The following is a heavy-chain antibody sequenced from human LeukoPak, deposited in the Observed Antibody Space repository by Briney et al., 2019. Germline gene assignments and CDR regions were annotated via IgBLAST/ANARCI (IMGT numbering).Heavy chain of an antibody. Sequence: ASVKVSCKXSXYTFTSYYMHWVRQAPGQGLEWMGIINPSGGSTSYAQKFQGRVTMTRDMSTSTVYMELSSLRSEDTAVYYCARASNKVVPAAAVDYWGQGTLVTVSS. V-gene: IGHV1-46*01. CDR2: INPSGGST. J-gene: IGHJ4*02. D-gene: IGHD2-2*01. CDR3: ARASNKVVPAAAVDY. CDR1: XYTFTSYY.